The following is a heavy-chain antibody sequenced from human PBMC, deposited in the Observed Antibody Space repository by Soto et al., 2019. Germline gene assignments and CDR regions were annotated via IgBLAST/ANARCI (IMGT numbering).Heavy chain of an antibody. D-gene: IGHD3-10*01. J-gene: IGHJ6*02. V-gene: IGHV1-2*04. CDR1: GYTFTGYY. CDR3: ARGGAYYYGSGSYGAHYGMDV. Sequence: ASVKVSCKASGYTFTGYYMHWVRQAHGQGLEWMGWINPNSGGTNYAQKFQGWVTMTRDTSISTAYMELSRLRSDDTAVYYCARGGAYYYGSGSYGAHYGMDVWGQGTTVTVSS. CDR2: INPNSGGT.